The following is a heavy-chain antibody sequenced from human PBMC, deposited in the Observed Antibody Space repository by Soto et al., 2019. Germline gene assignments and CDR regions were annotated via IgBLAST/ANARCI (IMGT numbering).Heavy chain of an antibody. CDR1: GGSISSGDYY. Sequence: QVQLQESGPGLVKPSQTLSLTCTVSGGSISSGDYYWSWIRQPPGKGLEWIGYIYYSGSTYYNPSLRSRLTISVDTSKNQFSLKLSSVTAADTAVYCCARLGPTTLPTSYCTGNYTGMDVWGQGTTVAVSS. D-gene: IGHD2-8*01. CDR2: IYYSGST. V-gene: IGHV4-30-4*01. CDR3: ARLGPTTLPTSYCTGNYTGMDV. J-gene: IGHJ6*02.